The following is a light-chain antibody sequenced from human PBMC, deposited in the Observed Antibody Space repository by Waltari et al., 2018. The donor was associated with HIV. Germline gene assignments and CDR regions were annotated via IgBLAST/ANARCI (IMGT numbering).Light chain of an antibody. Sequence: QSVLTQPPSVSGAPGQRVTISCTGSSSNIGAGYDVHWYQQLPGTAPKLHIYGNSNRPSGVPDRFSGSKSGTSASLAITGLQAEDEADYYCQSYDSSLSGSAVFGGGTKLTVL. V-gene: IGLV1-40*01. CDR1: SSNIGAGYD. CDR2: GNS. J-gene: IGLJ2*01. CDR3: QSYDSSLSGSAV.